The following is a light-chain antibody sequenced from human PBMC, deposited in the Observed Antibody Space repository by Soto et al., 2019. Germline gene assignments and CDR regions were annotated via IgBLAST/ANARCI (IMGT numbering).Light chain of an antibody. CDR2: WSS. CDR3: QQYFTSPWT. V-gene: IGKV4-1*01. J-gene: IGKJ1*01. Sequence: DIVMTQSPDSLAVSLGERATFNCKSSQSILDRSKNKYYLAWYQQKSGQPPKLLIYWSSLRESGVPDRFTGSGSGTDFTLTICSLQAEDVAVYYCQQYFTSPWTFGQGTKVEI. CDR1: QSILDRSKNKYY.